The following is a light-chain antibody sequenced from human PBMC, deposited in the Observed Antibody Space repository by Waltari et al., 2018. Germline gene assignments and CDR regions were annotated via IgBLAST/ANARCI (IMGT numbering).Light chain of an antibody. Sequence: QSALIQPASVSGSPGMSITISCNGTRHDVGSYRLVSWYQQHPGKAPQLIIFEVTKRPSGVSDRFSGSKSDNTASLTISGLQAEDEADYFCCSYAGTSTMVFGGGTKLTVL. CDR3: CSYAGTSTMV. J-gene: IGLJ3*02. CDR2: EVT. V-gene: IGLV2-23*02. CDR1: RHDVGSYRL.